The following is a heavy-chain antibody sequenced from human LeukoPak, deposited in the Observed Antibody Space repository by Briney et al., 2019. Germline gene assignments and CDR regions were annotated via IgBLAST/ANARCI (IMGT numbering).Heavy chain of an antibody. J-gene: IGHJ4*02. Sequence: PGGSLRLSCAASGFTLSSYAMSWVRQAPGKGLEWVSAISGSGGSTYYADSVKGRFTISRDNSKNTLYLQMNSLRAEDTAVYYCAKGISTHYYGSGSRLDYWGQGTLVTVSS. V-gene: IGHV3-23*01. D-gene: IGHD3-10*01. CDR3: AKGISTHYYGSGSRLDY. CDR1: GFTLSSYA. CDR2: ISGSGGST.